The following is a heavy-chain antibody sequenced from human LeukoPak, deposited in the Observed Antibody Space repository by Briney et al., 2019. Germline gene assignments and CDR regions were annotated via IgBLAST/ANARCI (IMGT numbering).Heavy chain of an antibody. CDR3: SSESGLFCLFGY. D-gene: IGHD1-26*01. CDR1: GGSISGTNW. CDR2: ISLAGQA. Sequence: PSGTLSLTCGVSGGSISGTNWWGWVRHPPGQGLEWIGEISLAGQANYNPSVTGRVAMSLDKSSNQLSLHLTSVTAADTATYFCSSESGLFCLFGYGGQGTLVIVSS. V-gene: IGHV4-4*02. J-gene: IGHJ4*02.